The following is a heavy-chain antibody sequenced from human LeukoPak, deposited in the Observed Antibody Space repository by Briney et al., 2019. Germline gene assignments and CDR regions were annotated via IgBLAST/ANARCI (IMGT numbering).Heavy chain of an antibody. CDR2: ISSSGRTT. J-gene: IGHJ4*02. V-gene: IGHV3-48*03. Sequence: PGGSLRLSCAASGFTFSSYEMNWVRQAPGKGLEWVSYISSSGRTTYYADSVKGRITISRDNAKNSVYLQMNSLRAEDTAVYYCAREVRAYGGYSQSDYWGQGTLVTVSS. D-gene: IGHD5-12*01. CDR1: GFTFSSYE. CDR3: AREVRAYGGYSQSDY.